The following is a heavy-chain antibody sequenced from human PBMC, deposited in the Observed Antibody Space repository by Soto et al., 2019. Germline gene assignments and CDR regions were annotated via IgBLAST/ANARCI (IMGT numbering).Heavy chain of an antibody. D-gene: IGHD3-22*01. CDR2: INPNSGGT. Sequence: QVQLVQSGAEVKKPGASVKVSCKASGDTFSGYYIHWVRQAPGQGLGWMGWINPNSGGTEYAQKFAGRGTITRDPHISTAYMEMSRLRSDDTSVYYCARGGPVVIDYDISAPVLDYWGQGTLVTVSS. CDR3: ARGGPVVIDYDISAPVLDY. V-gene: IGHV1-2*02. CDR1: GDTFSGYY. J-gene: IGHJ4*02.